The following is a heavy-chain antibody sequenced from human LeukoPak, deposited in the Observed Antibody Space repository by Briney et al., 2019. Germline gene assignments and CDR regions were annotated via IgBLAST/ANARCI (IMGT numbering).Heavy chain of an antibody. J-gene: IGHJ4*02. V-gene: IGHV3-23*01. CDR2: ISGSGGST. Sequence: PGASLRLSCAASGFTFSSYAMSSVRQAPGKGLEWVSAISGSGGSTYYADSVKGRFTISRDNSKNTLYLQMNSLRAEDTAVYYCGKFQWELLSFDYWGQGTLVTVSS. CDR1: GFTFSSYA. CDR3: GKFQWELLSFDY. D-gene: IGHD1-26*01.